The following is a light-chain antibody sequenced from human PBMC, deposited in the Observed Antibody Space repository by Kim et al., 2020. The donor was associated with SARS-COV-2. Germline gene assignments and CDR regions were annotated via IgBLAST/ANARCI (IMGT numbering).Light chain of an antibody. Sequence: QSALTQPASVSGSPGQSVTITCTGTDSNIGSYDLVSWYQQYPGKAPKVLIYANSKRSSGISDRFSGSRSGSTASLTISGLHTEDEADYYCCAFAGDDTWVFAGGTKVTVL. V-gene: IGLV2-23*01. CDR2: ANS. J-gene: IGLJ3*02. CDR3: CAFAGDDTWV. CDR1: DSNIGSYDL.